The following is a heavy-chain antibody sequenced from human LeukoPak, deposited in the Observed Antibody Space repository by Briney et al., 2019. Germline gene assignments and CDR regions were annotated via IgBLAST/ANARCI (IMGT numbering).Heavy chain of an antibody. CDR1: GFTFSSYA. J-gene: IGHJ4*02. D-gene: IGHD3-10*01. CDR2: ISGSAVDT. V-gene: IGHV3-23*01. Sequence: GGSLRLSCAASGFTFSSYAMSWVRQAPGKGLEWVSAISGSAVDTWYADSVKDRFTISRDNSKDTLYLQMNSLRAEDTAVYYCAKDSMVRGVIIPIWGQGTLVTVSS. CDR3: AKDSMVRGVIIPI.